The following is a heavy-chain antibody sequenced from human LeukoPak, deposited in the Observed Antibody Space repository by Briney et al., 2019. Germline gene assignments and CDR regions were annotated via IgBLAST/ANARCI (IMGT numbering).Heavy chain of an antibody. CDR1: GGTFSSYA. D-gene: IGHD5-18*01. V-gene: IGHV1-69*05. J-gene: IGHJ4*02. Sequence: VASVKVSCKASGGTFSSYAISWVRQAPGQGLEWMGGIIPIFGTANYAQKFQGRVTITTDESTSTAYMELSSLRSEDTAVYYCARDRGYSYGRFDYWGQGTLVTVSS. CDR2: IIPIFGTA. CDR3: ARDRGYSYGRFDY.